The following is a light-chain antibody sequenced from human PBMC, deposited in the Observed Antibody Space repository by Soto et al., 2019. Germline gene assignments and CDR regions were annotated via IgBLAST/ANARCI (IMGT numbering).Light chain of an antibody. J-gene: IGLJ2*01. CDR3: SSYTSGSTVV. Sequence: QSALTQPASVSGSPGQSITISCTGTSSDVGRYNYVSWYQQHPGKVPKLMIYDVTYRPSGVSNRFSGSKSGNTASLTISGLQAEDEADYYCSSYTSGSTVVFGAGTKVTVL. CDR1: SSDVGRYNY. CDR2: DVT. V-gene: IGLV2-14*03.